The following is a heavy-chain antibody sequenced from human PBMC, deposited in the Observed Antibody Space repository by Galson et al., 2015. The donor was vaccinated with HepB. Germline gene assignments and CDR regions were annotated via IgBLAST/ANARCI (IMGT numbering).Heavy chain of an antibody. J-gene: IGHJ4*02. V-gene: IGHV1-69*04. D-gene: IGHD3-10*01. CDR3: ARERGGWDGSGSYSSPDY. CDR2: IIPILGIA. Sequence: SVKVSCKASGGTFSSYAISWVRQAPGQGLEWMGRIIPILGIANYAQKFQGRVTITADKSTSTAYMELSSLRSEDTAVYYCARERGGWDGSGSYSSPDYWGQGTLVTVSS. CDR1: GGTFSSYA.